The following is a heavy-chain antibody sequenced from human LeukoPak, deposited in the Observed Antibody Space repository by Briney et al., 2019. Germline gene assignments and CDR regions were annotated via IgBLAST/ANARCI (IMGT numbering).Heavy chain of an antibody. CDR2: IHYSGST. CDR1: GGSITNYY. CDR3: ARASITYYYYYYMGV. Sequence: SETLSLTCTVSGGSITNYYWTWIRQPPGKGLEWIGYIHYSGSTNYNPSLRSRVTISVDTSKNQFSLKLSSVTAADTAVYYCARASITYYYYYYMGVWGKGTTVTVSS. V-gene: IGHV4-59*01. D-gene: IGHD1-14*01. J-gene: IGHJ6*03.